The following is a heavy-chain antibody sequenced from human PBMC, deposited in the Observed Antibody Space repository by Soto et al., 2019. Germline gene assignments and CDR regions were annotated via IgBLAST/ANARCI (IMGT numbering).Heavy chain of an antibody. J-gene: IGHJ3*02. CDR2: IPGSADST. D-gene: IGHD2-2*01. CDR3: AKKLPEAGSHFAFDI. CDR1: GFIFSSLA. V-gene: IGHV3-23*01. Sequence: GSLRLSCAASGFIFSSLAMSWVRQAPGKGLEWVSAIPGSADSTYYADSVKGRFTISRDNSKNTLYLQMNSLRAEDTAVYYCAKKLPEAGSHFAFDIWGHGTMVTVSS.